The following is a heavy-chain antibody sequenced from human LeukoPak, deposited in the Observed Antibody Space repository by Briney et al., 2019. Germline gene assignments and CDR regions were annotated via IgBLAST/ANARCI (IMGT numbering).Heavy chain of an antibody. CDR1: GVIFSSYG. V-gene: IGHV3-48*01. CDR3: ARASYDVLTG. Sequence: PGGSLRLSCAASGVIFSSYGMNWVRQAPGKGLEWVSYISSSSSTIYYADSVKGRFTISRDNAKNSLYLQMNSLRAEDTAVYYCARASYDVLTGWGQRTLVAVSS. J-gene: IGHJ4*02. D-gene: IGHD3-9*01. CDR2: ISSSSSTI.